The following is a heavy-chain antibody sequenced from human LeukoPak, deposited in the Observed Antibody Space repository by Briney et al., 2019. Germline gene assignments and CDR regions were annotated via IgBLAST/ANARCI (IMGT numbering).Heavy chain of an antibody. J-gene: IGHJ5*02. Sequence: SETLSLTCTVSGGSISSYYWSWIRQPPGKGLEWIGSIYYSGSTYYNPSLKSRVTISVDTPKNQFSLRLSSVTAADTAVYYCARHGVAAAERFPNWFDPWGQGTLATVSS. D-gene: IGHD6-13*01. CDR2: IYYSGST. V-gene: IGHV4-39*01. CDR1: GGSISSYY. CDR3: ARHGVAAAERFPNWFDP.